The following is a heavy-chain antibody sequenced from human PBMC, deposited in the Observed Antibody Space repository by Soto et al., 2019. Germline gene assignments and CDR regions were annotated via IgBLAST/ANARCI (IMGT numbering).Heavy chain of an antibody. CDR1: GYTFTSYG. CDR3: ARERAAAGLNYYYMDV. Sequence: GASVKVSCKASGYTFTSYGISWVRQAPGQGLEWMGWISAYNGNTNYAQKLQGRVTMTTDTSTSTAYMELRSLRSDDTAVYYCARERAAAGLNYYYMDVWGKGTTVTVSS. J-gene: IGHJ6*03. D-gene: IGHD6-13*01. V-gene: IGHV1-18*01. CDR2: ISAYNGNT.